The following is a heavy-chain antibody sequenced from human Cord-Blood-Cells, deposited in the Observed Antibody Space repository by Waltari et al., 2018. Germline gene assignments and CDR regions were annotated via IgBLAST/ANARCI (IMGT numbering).Heavy chain of an antibody. CDR2: IYYSGST. J-gene: IGHJ4*02. Sequence: QLQLQESGPGLVKPSETLSLTCTVSGGSISSSSYYLGWIRQPPGKGLEWIGGIYYSGSTYYNPSLKSRVTISVDTSKNQFSLKLSSVTTADTAVYYCARPPGASSWYYFDYWGQGTLVTVSS. CDR1: GGSISSSSYY. V-gene: IGHV4-39*01. CDR3: ARPPGASSWYYFDY. D-gene: IGHD6-13*01.